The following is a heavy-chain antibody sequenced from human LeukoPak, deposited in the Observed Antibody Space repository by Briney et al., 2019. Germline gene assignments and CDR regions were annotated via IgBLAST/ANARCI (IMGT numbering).Heavy chain of an antibody. V-gene: IGHV3-23*01. CDR1: GFTFATSA. CDR3: AKNLREHDY. Sequence: GGSLRLSCAASGFTFATSAMTWVRQAPGKGLEWVSGISGSGGSTYHADSVKGRFTISRDNSKNILYLQMSGLRVEDTAIYYCAKNLREHDYWGQGTLVTVSS. CDR2: ISGSGGST. J-gene: IGHJ4*02. D-gene: IGHD1-26*01.